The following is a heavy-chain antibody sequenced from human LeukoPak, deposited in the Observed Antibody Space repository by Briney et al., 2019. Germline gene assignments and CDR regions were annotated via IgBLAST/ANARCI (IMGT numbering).Heavy chain of an antibody. CDR1: GGSINNY. D-gene: IGHD1-26*01. CDR3: ARAEVGATIWFDP. CDR2: IYYSGTT. V-gene: IGHV4-59*01. J-gene: IGHJ5*02. Sequence: PSETLSLTCSVSGGSINNYWSWIRQPPGKGLEWSGYIYYSGTTNYNPSLRSRVTMLVDTSKNQFTLKLSSVTAADTAVYYCARAEVGATIWFDPWGQGTLVTVSS.